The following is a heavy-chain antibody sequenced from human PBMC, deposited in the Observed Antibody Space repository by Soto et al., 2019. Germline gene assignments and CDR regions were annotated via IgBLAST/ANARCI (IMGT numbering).Heavy chain of an antibody. Sequence: VGSLRLSCESSVFTFSGYAMHCVRHAPGKGLEWVALMSYDETNQYYADSVRGRFTISRDNSKNTMYLQMNSLRPEDTGVYYCARIQGGTHFDFWGRGTLVTVSS. J-gene: IGHJ4*02. CDR1: VFTFSGYA. V-gene: IGHV3-30*04. CDR2: MSYDETNQ. CDR3: ARIQGGTHFDF. D-gene: IGHD1-26*01.